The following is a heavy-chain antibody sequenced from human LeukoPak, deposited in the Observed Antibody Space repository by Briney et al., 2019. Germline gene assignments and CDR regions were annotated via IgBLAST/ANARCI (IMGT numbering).Heavy chain of an antibody. V-gene: IGHV1-18*01. CDR2: ISAYNGNT. CDR3: ARGLYYYDSSGSSDY. CDR1: GYTFTSYA. J-gene: IGHJ4*02. D-gene: IGHD3-22*01. Sequence: ASVKVSCKASGYTFTSYAMHWVRQAPGQRLEWMGWISAYNGNTNYAQKLQGRVTMTTDTSTSTAYMELRSLRSDDTAVYYCARGLYYYDSSGSSDYWGQGTLVTVSS.